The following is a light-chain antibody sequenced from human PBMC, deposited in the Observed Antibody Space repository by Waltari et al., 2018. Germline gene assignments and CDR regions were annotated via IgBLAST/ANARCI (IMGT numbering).Light chain of an antibody. V-gene: IGKV1-5*03. CDR2: RAS. J-gene: IGKJ4*01. CDR3: QQYSTYSTT. Sequence: DIQMTQSPSTLSASIGDRITITCRASQSISVWLAWYQQKPGRAPKLLIFRASSLESGVPSRFSGSGSGTEVTLTISSQQPDDFATYYCQQYSTYSTTFGGGTKVEIK. CDR1: QSISVW.